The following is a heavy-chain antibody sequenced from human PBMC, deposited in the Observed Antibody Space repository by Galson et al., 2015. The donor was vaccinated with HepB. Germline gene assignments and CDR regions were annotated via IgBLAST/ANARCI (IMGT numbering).Heavy chain of an antibody. J-gene: IGHJ4*02. CDR3: ASGYCSSTSCYLYYFDY. CDR2: ISSSSSYI. D-gene: IGHD2-2*01. CDR1: GFTFSSYS. Sequence: SLRLSCAASGFTFSSYSMNWVRQAPGKGLEWVSSISSSSSYIYYADSVKGRFTISRDNAKNSLYLQMNSLRAEDTAVYYCASGYCSSTSCYLYYFDYWGRETWSPSPQ. V-gene: IGHV3-21*01.